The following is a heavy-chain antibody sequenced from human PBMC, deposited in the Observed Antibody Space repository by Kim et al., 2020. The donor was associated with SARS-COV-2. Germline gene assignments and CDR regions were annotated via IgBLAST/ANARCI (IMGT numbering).Heavy chain of an antibody. CDR3: ARHADGGSYLFDY. V-gene: IGHV4-59*08. D-gene: IGHD1-26*01. Sequence: SETLSLTCTVSGGSISSYYWSWIRQPPGKGLEWIGYIYYSGSTNYNPSLKSRVTISVDTSKNQFSLKLSSVTAADTAVYYCARHADGGSYLFDYWGQGTLVTVSS. CDR2: IYYSGST. CDR1: GGSISSYY. J-gene: IGHJ4*02.